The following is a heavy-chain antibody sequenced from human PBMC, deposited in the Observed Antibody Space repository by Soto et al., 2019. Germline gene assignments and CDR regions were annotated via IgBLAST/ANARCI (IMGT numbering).Heavy chain of an antibody. CDR3: ARGSAAGTPYFYYGMDV. V-gene: IGHV3-30-3*01. J-gene: IGHJ6*02. D-gene: IGHD6-13*01. CDR2: ISYDGGDK. Sequence: QMQLVESGGGVVQPGRSLRLSCAASGFTFSSYSIHWVRQAPGKGLEWVAIISYDGGDKYFADSVKCRFTISRDNSKNTLFLQIHSLRTEAADVYFCARGSAAGTPYFYYGMDVWGQGTTVTVSS. CDR1: GFTFSSYS.